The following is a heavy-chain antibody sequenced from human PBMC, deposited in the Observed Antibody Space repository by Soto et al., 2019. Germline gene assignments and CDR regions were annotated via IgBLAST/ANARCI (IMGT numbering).Heavy chain of an antibody. CDR3: ARVRVVAATGWHFDL. CDR1: GGPVNSGGYY. V-gene: IGHV4-31*03. Sequence: QVQLQESGPGLVKPSQTLSLTCTVSGGPVNSGGYYWSWIRQHPGKGLEWIGYIYSTGNTYYSPSLRSRVTVSLDTSKNQFSLNLNSVTAADTALYYCARVRVVAATGWHFDLWGRGTLVTVSS. J-gene: IGHJ2*01. CDR2: IYSTGNT. D-gene: IGHD2-15*01.